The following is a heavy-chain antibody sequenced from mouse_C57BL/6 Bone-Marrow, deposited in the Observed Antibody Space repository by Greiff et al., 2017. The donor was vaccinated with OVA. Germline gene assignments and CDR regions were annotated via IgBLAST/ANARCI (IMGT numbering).Heavy chain of an antibody. CDR2: FYPGSGSI. J-gene: IGHJ1*03. Sequence: VQGVESGAELVKPGASVKLSCKASGYTFTEYTIHWVKQRSGQGLEWIGWFYPGSGSIKYNEKFKDKATLTADKSSSTVYMELSRLTSEDSAVYFCARHEDRITTVEDWYFDVWGTGTTVTVSS. V-gene: IGHV1-62-2*01. CDR3: ARHEDRITTVEDWYFDV. D-gene: IGHD1-1*01. CDR1: GYTFTEYT.